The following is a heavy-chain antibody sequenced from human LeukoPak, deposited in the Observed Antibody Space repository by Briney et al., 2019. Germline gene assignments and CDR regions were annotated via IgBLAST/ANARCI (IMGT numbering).Heavy chain of an antibody. CDR2: IIPILGIA. V-gene: IGHV1-69*04. J-gene: IGHJ4*02. Sequence: SVKVSCKASGGTFSSYAISWVRPAPGQGLEWMGRIIPILGIANYAQKFQGRVTITADKSTSTADMELSSLRSEDTAVYYCAIYSNYAFDYWGQGTLVTVSS. CDR1: GGTFSSYA. CDR3: AIYSNYAFDY. D-gene: IGHD4-11*01.